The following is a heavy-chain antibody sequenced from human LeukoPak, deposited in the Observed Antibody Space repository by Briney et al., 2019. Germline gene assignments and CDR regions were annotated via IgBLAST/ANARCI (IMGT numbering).Heavy chain of an antibody. CDR2: IYYSGST. V-gene: IGHV4-39*07. J-gene: IGHJ6*03. CDR1: GGSISSSSYY. D-gene: IGHD3-16*01. Sequence: SETLSLTCTVSGGSISSSSYYWGWIRQPPGKGLEWIGSIYYSGSTYYNPSLKSRVTISVDTSKNQFSLKLSSVTAADTAVYYCARESQGGGYYYYMDVWGKGTTVTVSS. CDR3: ARESQGGGYYYYMDV.